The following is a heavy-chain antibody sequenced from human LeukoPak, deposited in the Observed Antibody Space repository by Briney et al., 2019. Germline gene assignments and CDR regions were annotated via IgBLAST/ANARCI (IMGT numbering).Heavy chain of an antibody. CDR2: IRSKAYGGTT. CDR1: GFTFGDYA. J-gene: IGHJ4*02. Sequence: PGRSLRLSCTASGFTFGDYAMSWVRQAPGKGLEWVGFIRSKAYGGTTEYAASVKGRFTISRDDSKSIAYLQMNSLKTEDTAVYYCTRLDYYDSSGYYYGWNYFDYWGQGTLVTVSS. V-gene: IGHV3-49*04. D-gene: IGHD3-22*01. CDR3: TRLDYYDSSGYYYGWNYFDY.